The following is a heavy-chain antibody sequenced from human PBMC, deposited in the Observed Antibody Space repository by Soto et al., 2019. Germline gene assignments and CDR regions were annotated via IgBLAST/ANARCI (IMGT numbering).Heavy chain of an antibody. V-gene: IGHV1-69*02. D-gene: IGHD1-20*01. J-gene: IGHJ4*02. CDR2: IIPILGIA. CDR3: ARHNWNDEIKEVY. Sequence: SVKVSCKASGGTFSSYTISLVRQSPGQGLEWMGRIIPILGIANYAQKFQGRVTITADKSTSTAYMELSSLRSEDTAVYYCARHNWNDEIKEVYWGQGTLVTVSS. CDR1: GGTFSSYT.